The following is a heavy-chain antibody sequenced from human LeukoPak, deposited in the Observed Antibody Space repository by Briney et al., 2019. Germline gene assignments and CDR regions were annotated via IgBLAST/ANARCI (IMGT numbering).Heavy chain of an antibody. D-gene: IGHD3-3*01. J-gene: IGHJ4*02. V-gene: IGHV4-39*01. CDR2: SYYGGTA. Sequence: PSETLSLTCTVSGGSISTSNYYWGWIRQPPGKGLEWIGSSYYGGTAYYNPSLRSRVTISVDTSNNQFSLKLNSVTAADTAVYYCARVKASAVWSYPTAGRFDYWGQGTLVTVSS. CDR3: ARVKASAVWSYPTAGRFDY. CDR1: GGSISTSNYY.